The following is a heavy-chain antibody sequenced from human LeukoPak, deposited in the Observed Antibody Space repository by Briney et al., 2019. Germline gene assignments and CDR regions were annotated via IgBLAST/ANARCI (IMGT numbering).Heavy chain of an antibody. Sequence: PSASVKVSCKASGYTFTGYYMHWVRQAPGQGLEWMGWINPNSGGTNYAQKFQGRVTMTRDTSISTAYMELSRLRSDDTAVYYCARVNDFWSGYYFDPWGQGTLVTVSS. CDR3: ARVNDFWSGYYFDP. V-gene: IGHV1-2*02. D-gene: IGHD3-3*01. CDR2: INPNSGGT. J-gene: IGHJ5*02. CDR1: GYTFTGYY.